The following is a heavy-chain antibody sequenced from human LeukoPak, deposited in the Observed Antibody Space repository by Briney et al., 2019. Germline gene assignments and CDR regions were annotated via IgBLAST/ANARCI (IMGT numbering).Heavy chain of an antibody. D-gene: IGHD5-24*01. V-gene: IGHV4-61*02. J-gene: IGHJ4*02. Sequence: SQTLSLTCTVSGGSIKTGGYSWTWIRQPAGKGLEWIGRVYISGNTDQNPSLKSRVTVSMDSSKNQFSLEMKSVTAADTAVYYCARERWLQFDYWGQGTLVTVSS. CDR1: GGSIKTGGYS. CDR2: VYISGNT. CDR3: ARERWLQFDY.